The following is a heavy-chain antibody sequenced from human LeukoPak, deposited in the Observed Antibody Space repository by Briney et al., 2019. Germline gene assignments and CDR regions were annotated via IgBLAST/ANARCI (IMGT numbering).Heavy chain of an antibody. CDR1: GYTFTGYY. D-gene: IGHD4-17*01. J-gene: IGHJ4*02. CDR3: AREFYGDYERLVDY. CDR2: INPNSGGT. V-gene: IGHV1-2*04. Sequence: GASVKVSCKASGYTFTGYYMHWVRQAPGQGLEWMGWINPNSGGTNYAQKFQGWVTMTRDTSISTAYMELSRLRSDDTAVYYCAREFYGDYERLVDYWGQGTLVTVSS.